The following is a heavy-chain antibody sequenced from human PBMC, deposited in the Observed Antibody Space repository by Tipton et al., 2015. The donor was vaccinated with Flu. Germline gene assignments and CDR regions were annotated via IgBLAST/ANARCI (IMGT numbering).Heavy chain of an antibody. CDR3: ARPGLPNAQYYFDS. CDR1: GGSISTYY. Sequence: TLSLTCTVSGGSISTYYWSWIRQPAGKGLEWIGRISPSGSTNYNPSLESRVTMSLDTSKNHFSLRLRSATAADTAIYYCARPGLPNAQYYFDSWGQGTLVTVSS. CDR2: ISPSGST. V-gene: IGHV4-4*07. J-gene: IGHJ4*02. D-gene: IGHD4-11*01.